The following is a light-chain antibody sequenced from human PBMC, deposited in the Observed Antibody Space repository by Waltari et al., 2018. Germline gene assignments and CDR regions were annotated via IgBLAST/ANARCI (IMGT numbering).Light chain of an antibody. V-gene: IGLV2-14*03. CDR2: DVS. J-gene: IGLJ2*01. CDR1: SSDFV. CDR3: SSFTGGSNVL. Sequence: QSALTQPASVSGSPGQSITISCTGTSSDFVSWYQRYPGKAPKLMIFDVSNRPSGVSVRFSGSKSANMASLTISGLLAEDEADYYCSSFTGGSNVLFGGGTKLTVL.